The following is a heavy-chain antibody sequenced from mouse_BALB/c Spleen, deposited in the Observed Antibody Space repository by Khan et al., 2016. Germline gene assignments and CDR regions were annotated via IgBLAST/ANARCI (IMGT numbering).Heavy chain of an antibody. J-gene: IGHJ3*01. V-gene: IGHV14-1*02. Sequence: VQLKQSGAELVRPGALVKLSCKASGFNIKDYYIHWVKQRPEQGLEWIGWIDPENGDTIYDPKFQGKASITADTSSNTAYLQLSSLTSEDTAVYYGARPYYGNFAWFGYWGQGTLVTVSA. CDR1: GFNIKDYY. CDR3: ARPYYGNFAWFGY. CDR2: IDPENGDT. D-gene: IGHD2-10*01.